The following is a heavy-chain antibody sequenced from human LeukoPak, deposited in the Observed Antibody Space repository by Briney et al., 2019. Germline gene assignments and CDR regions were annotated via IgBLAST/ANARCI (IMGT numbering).Heavy chain of an antibody. J-gene: IGHJ3*02. CDR1: GFTFSSYA. CDR3: ARLGGLSRNILTGRDAFDI. V-gene: IGHV3-23*01. CDR2: ISGSGGST. Sequence: GGSLRLSCAASGFTFSSYAMSWVRQAPGKGLEWVSAISGSGGSTYYADSVKGRFTISRDNSKNTLYLQMNSLRAEDTAVYYCARLGGLSRNILTGRDAFDIWGQGTMVTVSS. D-gene: IGHD3-9*01.